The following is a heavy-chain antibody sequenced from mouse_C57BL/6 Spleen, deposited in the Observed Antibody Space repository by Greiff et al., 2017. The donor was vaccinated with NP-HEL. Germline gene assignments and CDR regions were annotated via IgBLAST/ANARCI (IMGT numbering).Heavy chain of an antibody. CDR3: ARRNLYYYAMDY. CDR2: INPNNGGT. D-gene: IGHD6-1*01. CDR1: GYTFTDYY. J-gene: IGHJ4*01. Sequence: EVQLQQSGPELVKPGASVKISCKASGYTFTDYYMNWVKQSHGKSLEWIGDINPNNGGTSYNQKFKGKATLTVDKSSSTAYMELRSLTSEDSAVYYCARRNLYYYAMDYWGQGTSVTVSS. V-gene: IGHV1-26*01.